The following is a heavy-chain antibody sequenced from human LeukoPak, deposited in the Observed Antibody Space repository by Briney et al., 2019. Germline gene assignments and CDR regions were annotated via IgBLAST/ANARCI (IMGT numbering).Heavy chain of an antibody. V-gene: IGHV3-7*01. CDR3: ARDWNVVVVAATRGLDY. CDR2: IKQDGSEK. CDR1: GFTPSSYW. D-gene: IGHD2-15*01. J-gene: IGHJ4*02. Sequence: PGGSLKISCAASGFTPSSYWMNWVRQTPGKGPEWVANIKQDGSEKYYVDSVKGRVTISRDNSNNSLYLQMNSLRAEDTAVYYCARDWNVVVVAATRGLDYWGQGTLVTVSS.